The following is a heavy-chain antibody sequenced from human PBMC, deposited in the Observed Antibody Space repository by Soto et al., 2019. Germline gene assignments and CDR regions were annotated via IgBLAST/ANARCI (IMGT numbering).Heavy chain of an antibody. V-gene: IGHV3-74*01. D-gene: IGHD2-8*01. CDR1: GFSIRKYW. J-gene: IGHJ4*02. CDR2: ISGDGTTT. Sequence: EVQLVESGGGLVQPGEALRLACAASGFSIRKYWMHWVRQAPGKGPVWVSYISGDGTTTDYAGSEKGRFTISRDNAKNTMFLQMDSLRVEDTAIYFCAIQDCTNDVCLEAAVTVGGALEYWGRGAQVTVSS. CDR3: AIQDCTNDVCLEAAVTVGGALEY.